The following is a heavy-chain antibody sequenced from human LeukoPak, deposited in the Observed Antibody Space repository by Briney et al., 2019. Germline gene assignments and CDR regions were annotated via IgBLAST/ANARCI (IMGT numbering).Heavy chain of an antibody. V-gene: IGHV3-13*01. Sequence: GGSLRLSCAASGFTLSNFAMHWVRQATGKGLEWVSAIGTAGDTFYPGSVKGRFTVSRENAKNSLYLQMNNLRAEDTAVYYCARQMTPHGNFDYWGQGTLVTVSS. J-gene: IGHJ4*02. CDR3: ARQMTPHGNFDY. CDR2: IGTAGDT. CDR1: GFTLSNFA. D-gene: IGHD1-26*01.